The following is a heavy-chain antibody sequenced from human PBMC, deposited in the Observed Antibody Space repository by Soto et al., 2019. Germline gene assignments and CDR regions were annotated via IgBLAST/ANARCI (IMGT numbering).Heavy chain of an antibody. CDR3: TRGDTSMGFDY. CDR1: GYSFTTYW. D-gene: IGHD5-18*01. Sequence: GAEVRRPGDCLKISCKGSGYSFTTYWIAWVRQMPGKGLEWMGIIYPGDSDARYSPSFQGQVTFSADKSINTTYLHFNNLEASDTAMYFCTRGDTSMGFDYWGQGTLVTVSS. J-gene: IGHJ4*02. CDR2: IYPGDSDA. V-gene: IGHV5-51*01.